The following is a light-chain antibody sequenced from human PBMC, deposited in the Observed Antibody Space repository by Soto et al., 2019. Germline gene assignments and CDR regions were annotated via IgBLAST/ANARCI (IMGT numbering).Light chain of an antibody. J-gene: IGLJ1*01. CDR3: CSYAGGSTYV. V-gene: IGLV2-23*02. CDR2: EVT. CDR1: SSDVGGYNL. Sequence: QSALTQPASVSGSPGQSITISCTGTSSDVGGYNLVSWYQQHPDKAPKLLISEVTNGPSGVSSRFSGSKSGNTASLTSSGLQDEDEADYYCCSYAGGSTYVFGTGTKLTVL.